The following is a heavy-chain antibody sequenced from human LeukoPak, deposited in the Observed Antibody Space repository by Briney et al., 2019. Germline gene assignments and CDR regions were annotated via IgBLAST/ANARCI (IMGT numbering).Heavy chain of an antibody. Sequence: GGSLRLSCAASGFTFSDYYMSWIRQAPGKGLECISYISSSGNTTYYADSVKGRFTISGDNAKDSLHLQMNSLRVEDTAVYYCARVDSGSACASWGQGILVTVSS. CDR1: GFTFSDYY. CDR3: ARVDSGSACAS. D-gene: IGHD6-19*01. V-gene: IGHV3-11*04. CDR2: ISSSGNTT. J-gene: IGHJ1*01.